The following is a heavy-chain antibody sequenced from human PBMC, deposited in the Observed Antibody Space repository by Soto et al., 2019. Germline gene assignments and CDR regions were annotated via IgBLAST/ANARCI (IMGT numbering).Heavy chain of an antibody. J-gene: IGHJ3*02. Sequence: PGKSLKISCKGSGYSFTTYWIGWVRQKPGKGMEWMGIIFPGDSDIRFSPSLQGQVSISADKSITTAYLQWSSLKASDTAIYYCARKEIAGATSAFDIWGQGTLVTVSS. D-gene: IGHD1-26*01. CDR3: ARKEIAGATSAFDI. CDR1: GYSFTTYW. V-gene: IGHV5-51*01. CDR2: IFPGDSDI.